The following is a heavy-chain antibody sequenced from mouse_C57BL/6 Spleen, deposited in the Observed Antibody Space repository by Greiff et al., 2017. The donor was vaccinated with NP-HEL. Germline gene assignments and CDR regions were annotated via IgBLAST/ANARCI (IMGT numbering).Heavy chain of an antibody. CDR1: GYTFTSYW. J-gene: IGHJ4*01. D-gene: IGHD1-1*01. CDR2: IYPGSGST. CDR3: ARWAVVAPFALAY. Sequence: QVQLQQPGAELAKPGASVKMSCKASGYTFTSYWITWVKQRPGQGLEWIGDIYPGSGSTNYNEKFKSKATLTVDKSSSTAYMLLSSLTSEDSAFYNGARWAVVAPFALAYWGQGNLVPVSS. V-gene: IGHV1-55*01.